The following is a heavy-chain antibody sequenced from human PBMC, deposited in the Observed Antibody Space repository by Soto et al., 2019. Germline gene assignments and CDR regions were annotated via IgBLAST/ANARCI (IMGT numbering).Heavy chain of an antibody. D-gene: IGHD2-8*01. Sequence: QVQLVQSGAEVKKPGASVKVSCKASGYTFSTYGISWARQAPGQGLEWMGWISAYNGNSKNTQKIQGRVTMTTDTATDSAYMELRSLRSDDTAVYFCVRHGRVGVMKFDYHNGMDVWGQGTTVTVSS. CDR3: VRHGRVGVMKFDYHNGMDV. CDR2: ISAYNGNS. CDR1: GYTFSTYG. V-gene: IGHV1-18*01. J-gene: IGHJ6*02.